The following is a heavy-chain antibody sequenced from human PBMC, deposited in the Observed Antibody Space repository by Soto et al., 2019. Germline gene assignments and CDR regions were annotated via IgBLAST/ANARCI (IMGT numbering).Heavy chain of an antibody. CDR1: GFTFSNSA. CDR2: ISGSGGSA. D-gene: IGHD1-1*01. CDR3: VKETDMSSWNTGNWFDP. J-gene: IGHJ5*02. Sequence: EVQLLESGGGLVQPGGSLRLSCAASGFTFSNSAIRWVRQAPGKGLVWVSAISGSGGSAYYADSVKGQFTKSRDNSTNSLFLQLNSLGAEDTAIYDSVKETDMSSWNTGNWFDPWGQGTLVTVSS. V-gene: IGHV3-23*01.